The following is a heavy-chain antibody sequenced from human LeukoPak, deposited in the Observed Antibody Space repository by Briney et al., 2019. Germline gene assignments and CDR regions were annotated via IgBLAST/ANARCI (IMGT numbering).Heavy chain of an antibody. CDR3: ARRLTQYDCFDP. D-gene: IGHD2-2*01. V-gene: IGHV6-1*01. CDR2: TYYRSTWYN. Sequence: SQTLSLTCAISEDSVSSNSVTWNWIRQSPSRGLEWLGRTYYRSTWYNNYAVSVRGRITVNPDTSKNQFSLHLNSVTPEDTAVYYCARRLTQYDCFDPWGQGILVTVSS. J-gene: IGHJ5*02. CDR1: EDSVSSNSVT.